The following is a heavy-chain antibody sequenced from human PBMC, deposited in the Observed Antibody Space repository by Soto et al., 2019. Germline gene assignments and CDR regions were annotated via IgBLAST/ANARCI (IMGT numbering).Heavy chain of an antibody. V-gene: IGHV3-30*03. J-gene: IGHJ3*02. CDR3: YKSSSWQDAFDI. D-gene: IGHD6-13*01. Sequence: QVQLVESGGGVVQPGRSLRLSCAASGFTFSSYDMHWVRQAPGKGLEWVAVISYDGSNKYYADSVKGRFTISRDNSKNTLYLQMNSLRAEDTAVYYCYKSSSWQDAFDIWGQGTMVTVSS. CDR1: GFTFSSYD. CDR2: ISYDGSNK.